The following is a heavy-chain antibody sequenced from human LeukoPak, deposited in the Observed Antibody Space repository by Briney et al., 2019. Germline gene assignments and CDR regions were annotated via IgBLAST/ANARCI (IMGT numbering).Heavy chain of an antibody. CDR1: GGSISSYY. D-gene: IGHD4-17*01. CDR2: IYYSGST. V-gene: IGHV4-59*01. J-gene: IGHJ4*02. CDR3: ARSTVTTEPFDY. Sequence: SETLSLTCTVSGGSISSYYWSWIRQPPGKGLEWIGYIYYSGSTNYNPSLKSRVTISVDTSKNQFSLKLSSVTAADTAVYYCARSTVTTEPFDYWGQGTPVTVSS.